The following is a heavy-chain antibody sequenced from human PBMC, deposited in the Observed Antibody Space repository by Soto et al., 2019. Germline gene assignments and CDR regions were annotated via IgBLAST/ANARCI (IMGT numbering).Heavy chain of an antibody. CDR2: INAGNGNT. CDR3: ARERHHYYDSSGYAMGDY. Sequence: ASVKVSCKASGYTFTSYAMHWVRQAPGQRLEWMEWINAGNGNTKYSQKFQGRVTITRDTSASTAYMELSSLRSEDTAVYYCARERHHYYDSSGYAMGDYWGQGTLVTVSS. V-gene: IGHV1-3*01. CDR1: GYTFTSYA. J-gene: IGHJ4*02. D-gene: IGHD3-22*01.